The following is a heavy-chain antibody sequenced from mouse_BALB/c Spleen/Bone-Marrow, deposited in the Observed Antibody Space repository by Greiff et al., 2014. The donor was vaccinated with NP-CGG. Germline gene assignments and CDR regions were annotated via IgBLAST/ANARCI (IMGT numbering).Heavy chain of an antibody. CDR2: ISSGGRT. Sequence: DVMLVESGGGLVKPGGSLKLSCVASGFTFSTYAMSWVRQTPEKRLDWVASISSGGRTYYPDSVKGRFTISRDNARNILYLQMSSLRSEDTAMYYCARRGVITTVVSTDYAMDYWGQGTSVTVSS. CDR3: ARRGVITTVVSTDYAMDY. J-gene: IGHJ4*01. V-gene: IGHV5-6-5*01. CDR1: GFTFSTYA. D-gene: IGHD1-1*01.